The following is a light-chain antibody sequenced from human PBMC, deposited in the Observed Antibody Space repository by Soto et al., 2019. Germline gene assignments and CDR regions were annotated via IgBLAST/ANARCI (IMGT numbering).Light chain of an antibody. Sequence: EIVMTQSPATLSVSPGERATLSCRASQSVSSNLAGYQQKPGQAPRLLIYGASTRATGIPARLSGSGSGTEFTLTISSLQSEDFAFYYCQQAGTFGPGTKVDIK. J-gene: IGKJ3*01. CDR1: QSVSSN. CDR2: GAS. V-gene: IGKV3-15*01. CDR3: QQAGT.